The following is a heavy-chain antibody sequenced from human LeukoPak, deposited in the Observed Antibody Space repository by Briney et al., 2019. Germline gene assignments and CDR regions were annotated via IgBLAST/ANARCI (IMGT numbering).Heavy chain of an antibody. D-gene: IGHD6-6*01. V-gene: IGHV4-31*03. CDR2: IYYSGST. CDR1: GGSISSGGYY. Sequence: PSQTLSLTCTVSGGSISSGGYYWLWIRQHPGKGLEWIGYIYYSGSTNYNPSLKSRVTISVDTSKNQFSLKLSSLTAADTAVYYCASSIAARGWFDPWGQGTLVTVSS. CDR3: ASSIAARGWFDP. J-gene: IGHJ5*02.